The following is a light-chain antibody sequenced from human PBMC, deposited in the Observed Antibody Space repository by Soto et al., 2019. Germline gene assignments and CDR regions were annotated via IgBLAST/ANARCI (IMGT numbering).Light chain of an antibody. J-gene: IGLJ2*01. V-gene: IGLV6-57*04. Sequence: NFMLTQPHSVSESPGKTVTISCTRSSGSIGSNYVQWYQQRPGSAPTTVIYEDKQRPSGVPDRFSGSTDGSSNSASLTISGLPTEEEADYYCQSYDSSSVVFGGGTKLTVL. CDR2: EDK. CDR1: SGSIGSNY. CDR3: QSYDSSSVV.